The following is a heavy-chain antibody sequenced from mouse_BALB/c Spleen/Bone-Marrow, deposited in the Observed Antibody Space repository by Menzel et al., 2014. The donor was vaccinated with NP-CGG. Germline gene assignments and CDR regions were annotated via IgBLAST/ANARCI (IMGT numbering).Heavy chain of an antibody. CDR2: IDPANGNT. D-gene: IGHD2-10*01. CDR1: GFNIKDTY. V-gene: IGHV14-3*02. CDR3: ASSAYS. J-gene: IGHJ3*01. Sequence: EVQLQQSGAELVKPGASVKLSCTASGFNIKDTYMHWVKQRPEQGLEWIGRIDPANGNTKYDPKFQGKATITADTSSNTAYLQLSSLTPGDTAVYYCASSAYSWGQGTLVTVSA.